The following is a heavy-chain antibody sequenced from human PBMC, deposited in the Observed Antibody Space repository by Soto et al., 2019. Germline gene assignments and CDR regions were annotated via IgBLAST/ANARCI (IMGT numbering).Heavy chain of an antibody. CDR2: IYYSGGT. CDR1: GGSVSSGSYY. Sequence: QVQLQESGPGLVKPSETLSLTCTVSGGSVSSGSYYWSWIRQPPGKGLEWIGYIYYSGGTNYNPSLKSRVTISVDTSKNQSSLKLSSVTAADTAVYYCAREYSSSSVWSWFDPWGQGTLVTVSS. CDR3: AREYSSSSVWSWFDP. V-gene: IGHV4-61*01. D-gene: IGHD6-6*01. J-gene: IGHJ5*02.